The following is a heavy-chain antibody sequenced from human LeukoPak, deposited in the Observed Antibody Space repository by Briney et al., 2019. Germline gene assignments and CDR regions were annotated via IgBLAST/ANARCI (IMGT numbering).Heavy chain of an antibody. CDR3: ARIRVMDLYYFDY. CDR2: IRYDGSNK. V-gene: IGHV3-30*02. D-gene: IGHD3-10*01. CDR1: GFTFSSYG. Sequence: GGSLRLSCAASGFTFSSYGMHWVRQAPGKGLEWVAFIRYDGSNKYYADSVKGRFTISRDNSKNSLYLQMNSLRAEDTAVYYCARIRVMDLYYFDYWGQGTLVTVSS. J-gene: IGHJ4*02.